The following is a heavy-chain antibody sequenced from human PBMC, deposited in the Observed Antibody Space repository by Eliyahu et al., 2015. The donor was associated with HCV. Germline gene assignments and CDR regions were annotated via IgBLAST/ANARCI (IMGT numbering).Heavy chain of an antibody. D-gene: IGHD6-13*01. CDR1: GFSXSTSGVG. V-gene: IGHV2-5*02. Sequence: QITLKESGPTLVKPTQTLTLTCTFSGFSXSTSGVGVGWIRQPPGXALEWLALIYLDDDKRXSPSLKXRLTITKDTSKNQVVLTMTNMDPVDTATXYCAHRTYSSSWTTPDAFDIWGQGTMVTVSS. CDR3: AHRTYSSSWTTPDAFDI. CDR2: IYLDDDK. J-gene: IGHJ3*02.